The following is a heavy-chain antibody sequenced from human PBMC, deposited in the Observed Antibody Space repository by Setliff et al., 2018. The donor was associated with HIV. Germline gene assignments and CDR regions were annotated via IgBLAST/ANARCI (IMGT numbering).Heavy chain of an antibody. J-gene: IGHJ4*02. CDR3: ARGLGRGSGTYYNPPGY. Sequence: SETLSLTCTVSGGSISGSYWNWFRRPAGQGLEWIGRIYGTGSTFYNPSFKSRATFAVDTARSQFSLNLRTVTAADTAVYFCARGLGRGSGTYYNPPGYWGPGTLVTVSS. CDR1: GGSISGSY. CDR2: IYGTGST. D-gene: IGHD3-10*01. V-gene: IGHV4-4*07.